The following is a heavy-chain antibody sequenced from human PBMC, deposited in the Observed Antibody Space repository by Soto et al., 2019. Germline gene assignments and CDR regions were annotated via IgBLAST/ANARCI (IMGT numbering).Heavy chain of an antibody. CDR1: GGSISSSNW. V-gene: IGHV4-4*02. CDR2: IYHSGST. Sequence: SETLSLTCAVSGGSISSSNWWSWVRQPPGKGLEWIGEIYHSGSTDYNPSLKSRVTISVDKSKNQFSLKLSSVTAADTAVYYCASHPDYYDSSGSTGWFDPWGQGTLVTVSS. D-gene: IGHD3-22*01. CDR3: ASHPDYYDSSGSTGWFDP. J-gene: IGHJ5*02.